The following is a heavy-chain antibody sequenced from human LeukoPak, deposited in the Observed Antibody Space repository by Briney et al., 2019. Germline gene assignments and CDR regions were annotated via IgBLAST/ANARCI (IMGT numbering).Heavy chain of an antibody. CDR3: AKDIRFWSGYCD. CDR2: ISYDGSNK. D-gene: IGHD3-3*01. V-gene: IGHV3-30*18. Sequence: SGGSLRLSCAASGFTFSSYGMHWVRQAPGKGLEWVAVISYDGSNKYYADSVKGRFTISRDNSKNTLYLQMNSLRAEDTAVYYCAKDIRFWSGYCDWGQGTLVTISS. J-gene: IGHJ4*02. CDR1: GFTFSSYG.